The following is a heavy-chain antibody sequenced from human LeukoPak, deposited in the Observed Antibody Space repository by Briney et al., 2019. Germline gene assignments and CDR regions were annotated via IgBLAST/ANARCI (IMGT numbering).Heavy chain of an antibody. D-gene: IGHD2-8*01. J-gene: IGHJ4*02. CDR2: ISYHARDQ. V-gene: IGHV3-30*04. CDR1: GFTFSDHA. Sequence: GRSLRLSCTASGFTFSDHAIHWVRQAPGKGLEWVTVISYHARDQFYADSVKGRFTVSRDNSRNTLYLQMNSLRAEDSAVYYCAAQPCINGICYLDYWGQGTLVTVSS. CDR3: AAQPCINGICYLDY.